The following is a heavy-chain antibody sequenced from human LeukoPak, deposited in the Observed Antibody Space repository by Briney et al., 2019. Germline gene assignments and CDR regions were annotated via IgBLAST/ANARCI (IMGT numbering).Heavy chain of an antibody. D-gene: IGHD2-8*01. J-gene: IGHJ4*02. V-gene: IGHV3-7*01. Sequence: GGSLRLSCAASGFAFGSFWMTWVRQAPGRGLESVANIKQDGNEMHYVDSVRGRFTISRDNAKNSPYLQMNSLRAEDTAVYYCARGLSSDNWGQGTLVTVSS. CDR2: IKQDGNEM. CDR1: GFAFGSFW. CDR3: ARGLSSDN.